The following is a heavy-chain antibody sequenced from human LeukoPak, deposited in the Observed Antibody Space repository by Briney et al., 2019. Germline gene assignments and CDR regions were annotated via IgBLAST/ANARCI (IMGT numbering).Heavy chain of an antibody. CDR2: ISGDARTT. J-gene: IGHJ4*02. Sequence: GGSLRLSCAASGFTFSRYWMHWVRQAPGKGLVWVSRISGDARTTTYADSVKGRFTIFRDNTKNTLYLQMNSLRAEDTALYYCVRDRAVAGTGDFYFDFWGQGTLVTVSS. V-gene: IGHV3-74*01. CDR1: GFTFSRYW. D-gene: IGHD6-19*01. CDR3: VRDRAVAGTGDFYFDF.